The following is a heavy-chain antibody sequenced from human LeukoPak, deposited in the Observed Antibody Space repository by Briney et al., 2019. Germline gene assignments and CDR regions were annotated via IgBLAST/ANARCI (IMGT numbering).Heavy chain of an antibody. V-gene: IGHV3-21*01. CDR2: ISSRSSYI. D-gene: IGHD3-22*01. CDR3: ARDSWMSYYDSSGYYRNWFDP. CDR1: GFTFSTYT. J-gene: IGHJ5*02. Sequence: GGSLRLSCAASGFTFSTYTMNWVRQAPGKGLEWVSSISSRSSYIYYADSVKGRFTISRDNAKNSLYLQMNSLRAEDTAVYYCARDSWMSYYDSSGYYRNWFDPWGQGTLVTVSS.